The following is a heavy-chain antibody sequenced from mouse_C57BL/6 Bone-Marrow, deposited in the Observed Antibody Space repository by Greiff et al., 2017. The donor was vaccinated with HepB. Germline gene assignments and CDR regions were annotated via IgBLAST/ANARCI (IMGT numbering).Heavy chain of an antibody. J-gene: IGHJ4*01. CDR3: ADEGVGGRTTHAMDY. Sequence: DVMLVESGGGLVQPGGSMKLSCVASGFTFSNYWMNWVRQSPEKGLEWVAQIRLKSDNYATHYAESVKGRFTISRDDSKSSVYLQMNNLRAADTGIYYCADEGVGGRTTHAMDYWGQGTSVTVSS. D-gene: IGHD1-1*01. CDR2: IRLKSDNYAT. CDR1: GFTFSNYW. V-gene: IGHV6-3*01.